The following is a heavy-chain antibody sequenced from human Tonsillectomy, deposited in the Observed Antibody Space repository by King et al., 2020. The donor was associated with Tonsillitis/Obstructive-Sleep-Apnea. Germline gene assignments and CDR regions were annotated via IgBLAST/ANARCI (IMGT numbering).Heavy chain of an antibody. CDR2: IWYDGSYK. Sequence: QVQLVESGGGVFQPGRSLRLSCAASGFSFSSYGMHWVRQAPGKGLEWVAVIWYDGSYKYRADSVKGRFTISRDNSKNTLYLQMNNLRAEDTAVYYCARDGAAAESPFDYWGQGTLVTVSS. CDR1: GFSFSSYG. CDR3: ARDGAAAESPFDY. J-gene: IGHJ4*02. V-gene: IGHV3-33*01. D-gene: IGHD2-15*01.